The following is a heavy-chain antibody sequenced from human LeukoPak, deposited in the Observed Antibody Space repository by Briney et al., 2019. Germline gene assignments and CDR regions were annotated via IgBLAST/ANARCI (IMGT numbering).Heavy chain of an antibody. V-gene: IGHV5-51*01. CDR1: GYTFTSYY. Sequence: ASVKVSCKASGYTFTSYYMHWVRQMPGKGLEWMGIVYPGDSDTRYSPSFQGQVTISADKSISTAYLQWSSLKASDTAMYYCARLDAQLRYFDWWGQGTLVTVSS. CDR2: VYPGDSDT. D-gene: IGHD3-9*01. J-gene: IGHJ4*02. CDR3: ARLDAQLRYFDW.